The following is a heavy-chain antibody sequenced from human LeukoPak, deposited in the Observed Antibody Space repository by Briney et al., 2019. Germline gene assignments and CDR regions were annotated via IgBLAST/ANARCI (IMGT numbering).Heavy chain of an antibody. J-gene: IGHJ4*02. D-gene: IGHD2-2*03. Sequence: GASVKVSCKASGGTFSSYAISWVRQAPGQGLEWMGGIIPIFGTANYAQKFQGRVTITADESTSTAYMGLRSLRSDDTAVYYCATGYCSSTNCRIDYWGQGTLVSVSS. CDR1: GGTFSSYA. CDR2: IIPIFGTA. CDR3: ATGYCSSTNCRIDY. V-gene: IGHV1-69*13.